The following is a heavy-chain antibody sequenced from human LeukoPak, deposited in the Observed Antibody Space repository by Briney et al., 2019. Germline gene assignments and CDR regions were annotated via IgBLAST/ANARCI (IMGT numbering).Heavy chain of an antibody. J-gene: IGHJ4*02. CDR3: ARDGTSTDDY. CDR1: GYTFSNFG. CDR2: ISGNNDNP. V-gene: IGHV1-18*01. D-gene: IGHD2-2*01. Sequence: ASVKVSCKASGYTFSNFGINWVRQAPGQGLEWIAWISGNNDNPNDGQKLQGRFTVTTDSSTSTAYMELRNLRSDDTAVYYCARDGTSTDDYWGQGNLVTVSS.